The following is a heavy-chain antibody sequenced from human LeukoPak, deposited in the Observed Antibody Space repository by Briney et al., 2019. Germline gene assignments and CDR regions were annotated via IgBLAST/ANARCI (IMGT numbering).Heavy chain of an antibody. CDR3: AKQPERGGDCYPTCFFDY. J-gene: IGHJ4*02. CDR2: ISGSGGST. V-gene: IGHV3-23*01. Sequence: SGGSLRLSCAASGFTFSSYAMSWVRQAPGKGLEWVSAISGSGGSTYYADSVKGRFTISRDNSKNTLYLQMNSLRAEDTAVYYCAKQPERGGDCYPTCFFDYWGQGTLVTVSS. CDR1: GFTFSSYA. D-gene: IGHD2-21*02.